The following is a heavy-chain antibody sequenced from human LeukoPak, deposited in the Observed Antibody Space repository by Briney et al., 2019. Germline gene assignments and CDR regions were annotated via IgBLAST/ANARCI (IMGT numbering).Heavy chain of an antibody. CDR1: GYTFTSYG. J-gene: IGHJ4*02. Sequence: ASVKVSCKASGYTFTSYGISWVRQAPGQGLEWMGWINAGNGITKYSQKFQGRATITRDTSASTAYMELSSLRSEDTAVYYCARDRRGIADYYFDYWGQGTLVTVSS. CDR2: INAGNGIT. D-gene: IGHD6-13*01. V-gene: IGHV1-3*01. CDR3: ARDRRGIADYYFDY.